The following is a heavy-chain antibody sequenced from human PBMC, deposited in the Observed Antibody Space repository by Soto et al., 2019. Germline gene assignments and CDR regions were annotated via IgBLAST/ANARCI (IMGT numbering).Heavy chain of an antibody. Sequence: EVQLLESGGGLVQPGGSLRLSCAASGFTFRTSAMSWGRQAPGKGLEWVSAINGSGTSTYYADSVKGRFTISSDNSKNTLYLKMNSLRDEDTDLYCSAKDPVWMAAAGRTFDNWGRGNLVTDSS. CDR1: GFTFRTSA. V-gene: IGHV3-23*01. CDR2: INGSGTST. J-gene: IGHJ4*02. D-gene: IGHD6-13*01. CDR3: AKDPVWMAAAGRTFDN.